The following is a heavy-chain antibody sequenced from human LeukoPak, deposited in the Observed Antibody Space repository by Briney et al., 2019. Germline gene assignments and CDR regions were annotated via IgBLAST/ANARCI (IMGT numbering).Heavy chain of an antibody. V-gene: IGHV3-23*01. CDR1: GFTFSSYA. Sequence: PGGSLRLSCAASGFTFSSYAMSWVRQAPGKGLEWVSSISGSGGSTYYADSGKGRFTISRDNSKNTLYLQMNSLRAEDTAVYYCARYIAATMSGYYGMDVWGQGTTVTVSS. D-gene: IGHD5-12*01. J-gene: IGHJ6*02. CDR3: ARYIAATMSGYYGMDV. CDR2: ISGSGGST.